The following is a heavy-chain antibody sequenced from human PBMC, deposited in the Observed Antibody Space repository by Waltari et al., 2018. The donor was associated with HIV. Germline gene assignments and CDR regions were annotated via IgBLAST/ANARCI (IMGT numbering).Heavy chain of an antibody. J-gene: IGHJ4*02. D-gene: IGHD2-21*01. Sequence: EVQLVESGGGLVQPGRSLRLSCAASGFTFDDYAMHWVRQAPGKGLEWVSGISWNSGSIGYADSVKGRFTISRDNAKNSLYLQMNSLRAEDTALYYCAKDLPDGDWRSVFDYWGQGTLVTVSS. V-gene: IGHV3-9*01. CDR1: GFTFDDYA. CDR2: ISWNSGSI. CDR3: AKDLPDGDWRSVFDY.